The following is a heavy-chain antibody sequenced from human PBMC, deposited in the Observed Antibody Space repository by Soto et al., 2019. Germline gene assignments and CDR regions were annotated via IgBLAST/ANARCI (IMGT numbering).Heavy chain of an antibody. J-gene: IGHJ4*02. D-gene: IGHD3-3*01. V-gene: IGHV1-8*01. CDR3: ARGDFWSGYSVEYYLDY. CDR1: GYTFTSYD. CDR2: MNPNSGNT. Sequence: QVQLVQSGAEVKKPGASVKVSCKASGYTFTSYDINWVRQATGQGLEWMGWMNPNSGNTGYAQKFQGRGTMTRNTSISTAYMELSSLRSEDTAVYYCARGDFWSGYSVEYYLDYWGQGTLVTVSS.